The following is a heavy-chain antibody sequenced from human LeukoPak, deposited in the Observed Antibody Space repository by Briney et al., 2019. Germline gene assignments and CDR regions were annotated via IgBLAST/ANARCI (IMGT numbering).Heavy chain of an antibody. J-gene: IGHJ4*02. CDR2: IYTSGST. V-gene: IGHV4-4*07. CDR3: AGGYCSGGSCYPDFDY. Sequence: SETLSLTCTVSGGSISSYYWSWIRQPAGKGLEWIGRIYTSGSTNYNPSLKSRVTMSVDTSKNQFSLKLSSVTAADTAVYYCAGGYCSGGSCYPDFDYWGQGTLVTVSS. D-gene: IGHD2-15*01. CDR1: GGSISSYY.